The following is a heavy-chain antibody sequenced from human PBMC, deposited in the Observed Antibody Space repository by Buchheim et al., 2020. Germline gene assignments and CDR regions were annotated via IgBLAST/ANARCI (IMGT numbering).Heavy chain of an antibody. J-gene: IGHJ4*02. CDR3: ANEEVPNDY. V-gene: IGHV3-23*01. D-gene: IGHD4/OR15-4a*01. CDR2: ISISADKT. CDR1: GFPFSSHA. Sequence: EVQLLESGGGLVQPGGSLRLSCTVSGFPFSSHAMTWVRQAPGKGLEWVSGISISADKTYYADSVKGRVTISRANSKKTLYLQMNSLRVEDTATYYCANEEVPNDYWGQGT.